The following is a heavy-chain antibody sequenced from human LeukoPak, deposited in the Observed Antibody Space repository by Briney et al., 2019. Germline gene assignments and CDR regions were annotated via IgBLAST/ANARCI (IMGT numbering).Heavy chain of an antibody. CDR1: GGSFSSGSYY. Sequence: AETLSLTCTVSGGSFSSGSYYWSWIRQPPGKGLEWIGYIYYSGSTNYNPSLKSRVTISVDTSKNQFSLKLSSVTAADTAVYYCARVRTGDIDYWGQGTLVTVSS. V-gene: IGHV4-61*01. D-gene: IGHD7-27*01. J-gene: IGHJ4*02. CDR3: ARVRTGDIDY. CDR2: IYYSGST.